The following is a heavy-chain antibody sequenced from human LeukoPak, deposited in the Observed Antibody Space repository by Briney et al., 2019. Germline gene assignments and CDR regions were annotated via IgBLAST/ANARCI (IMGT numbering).Heavy chain of an antibody. D-gene: IGHD6-13*01. Sequence: ASVKVSCKASGYTFSGYYVHWVRQAPGQGLEWMGWINPNSGGTHFAENFQGRVTMTRDTSISTAYMELNRLRSDDTAVYYCARSLITAAGNDAFDMWGQGTMVTVSS. CDR3: ARSLITAAGNDAFDM. CDR2: INPNSGGT. V-gene: IGHV1-2*02. CDR1: GYTFSGYY. J-gene: IGHJ3*02.